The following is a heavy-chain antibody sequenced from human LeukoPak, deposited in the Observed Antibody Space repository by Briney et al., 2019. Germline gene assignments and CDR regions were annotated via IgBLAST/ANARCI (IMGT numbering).Heavy chain of an antibody. J-gene: IGHJ4*02. D-gene: IGHD3-22*01. CDR3: ARMVYYYDSSGYNYYFHK. V-gene: IGHV3-23*01. CDR2: MSGNGGTT. CDR1: GFTFSAYA. Sequence: PGGSLRLSCAASGFTFSAYAMAWVRQAPGKGLEWVSGMSGNGGTTYYADSVKGRFTISRDTSKNTLSLQMNGLRAEDTAFYYCARMVYYYDSSGYNYYFHKWGQGTLVTVSS.